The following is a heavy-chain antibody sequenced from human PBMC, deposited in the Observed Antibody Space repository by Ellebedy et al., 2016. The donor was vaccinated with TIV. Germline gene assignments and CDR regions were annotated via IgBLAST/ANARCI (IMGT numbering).Heavy chain of an antibody. CDR3: ARVMYSSGWYEWFDP. D-gene: IGHD6-19*01. V-gene: IGHV4-59*01. CDR1: GGSITDYY. Sequence: MPSETLSLTFAVYGGSITDYYWSWIRQSPGKGLEWSGNIYYSGSIKYNASLRSRLTISLDTSKNEFSLKLSSVTAADTAVYYCARVMYSSGWYEWFDPWGQGTLVTVSS. J-gene: IGHJ5*02. CDR2: IYYSGSI.